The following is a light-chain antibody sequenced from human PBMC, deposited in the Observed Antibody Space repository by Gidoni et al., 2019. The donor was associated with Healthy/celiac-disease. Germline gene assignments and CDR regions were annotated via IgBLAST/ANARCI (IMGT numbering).Light chain of an antibody. Sequence: ELVLPQSPGTLSLSPGERATLSCRASQSVSSRYLAWYQQKPGQAPRLLIYGASSRATGIPDRFSGSGSGTDVTLTISRLEPEDFAVYYCQQYGSSPGWTFGQGTKVEIK. CDR2: GAS. CDR1: QSVSSRY. J-gene: IGKJ1*01. CDR3: QQYGSSPGWT. V-gene: IGKV3-20*01.